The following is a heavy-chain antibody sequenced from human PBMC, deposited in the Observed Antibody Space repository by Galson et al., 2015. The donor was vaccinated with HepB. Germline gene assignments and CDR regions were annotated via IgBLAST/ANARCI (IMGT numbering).Heavy chain of an antibody. CDR2: INSDGSST. CDR1: GFTFSSYW. Sequence: SLRLSCAASGFTFSSYWMHWVRQAPGKGLVWVSRINSDGSSTSYADSVKGRFTISRDNAKNTLYLQMNSLRAEDTAVYYCARVIKIPDQIFDYWGQGTLVTVSS. CDR3: ARVIKIPDQIFDY. J-gene: IGHJ4*02. D-gene: IGHD1-14*01. V-gene: IGHV3-74*01.